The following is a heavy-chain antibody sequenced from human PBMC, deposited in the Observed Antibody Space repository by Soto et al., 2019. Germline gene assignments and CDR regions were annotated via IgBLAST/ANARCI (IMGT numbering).Heavy chain of an antibody. Sequence: ASVKVSCKVSGYTLTEVSMHWVRQAPGKGLEWMGGFDPEDGETIYAQKFQGRVTMTEDTSTDTAYMELSSLRSEDTAVYYCATALGYCTNGVCYTPWRNYYYMDVWGKGTTVTVSS. J-gene: IGHJ6*03. V-gene: IGHV1-24*01. CDR3: ATALGYCTNGVCYTPWRNYYYMDV. D-gene: IGHD2-8*01. CDR1: GYTLTEVS. CDR2: FDPEDGET.